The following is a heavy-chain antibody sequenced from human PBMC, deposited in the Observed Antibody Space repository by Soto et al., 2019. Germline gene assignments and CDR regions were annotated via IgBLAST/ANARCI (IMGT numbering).Heavy chain of an antibody. Sequence: SETLSLTCTVSGGSVSSGSYYWSWIRQPPGKGLEWIGYIYYSGSTNYNPSLKSRVTISVDTSKNQFSLKLSSVTAADTAVYVCACDRYDDSSGPFDYWGQGTLVTVSS. CDR3: ACDRYDDSSGPFDY. CDR2: IYYSGST. J-gene: IGHJ4*02. D-gene: IGHD3-22*01. V-gene: IGHV4-61*01. CDR1: GGSVSSGSYY.